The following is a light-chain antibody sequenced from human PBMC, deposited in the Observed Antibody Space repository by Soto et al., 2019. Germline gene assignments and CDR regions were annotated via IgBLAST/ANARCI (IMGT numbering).Light chain of an antibody. J-gene: IGKJ1*01. V-gene: IGKV1-5*03. Sequence: DIQMTQSPSTLSASVGDRVTITCLASQSISSWLAWYQQKPGKAPKLLIYKASSLESGVPSRFSGSGSGTEFTLTISSLQPDDFATYYCQQYNSSPTFGQGTKVEIK. CDR1: QSISSW. CDR2: KAS. CDR3: QQYNSSPT.